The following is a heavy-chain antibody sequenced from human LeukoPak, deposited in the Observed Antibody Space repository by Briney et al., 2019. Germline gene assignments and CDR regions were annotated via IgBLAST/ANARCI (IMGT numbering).Heavy chain of an antibody. Sequence: KPSETLSLTCAVYGGSFSGYYWSWIRQPPGKGLEWIGEINHSGNTNYNPSLKSRVTISIDKSKNQFSLKLSSVTAADTAIYYCAREYGSSHSFDPWGQGTLVTVSS. CDR1: GGSFSGYY. V-gene: IGHV4-34*01. D-gene: IGHD6-13*01. J-gene: IGHJ5*02. CDR3: AREYGSSHSFDP. CDR2: INHSGNT.